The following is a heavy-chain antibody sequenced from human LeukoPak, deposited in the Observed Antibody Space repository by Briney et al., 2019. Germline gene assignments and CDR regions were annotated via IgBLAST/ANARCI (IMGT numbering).Heavy chain of an antibody. D-gene: IGHD2-2*01. J-gene: IGHJ4*02. Sequence: SGGSLRLSCAASGFTFSSYSMNWVRQAPGKGLEWVSYIISSSSTIYYADSVKGRFTISRDNAKNSLYMQRNSLGAEDTAVYACARDGEYQLRQPFDYWGQGTLVTVSS. V-gene: IGHV3-48*01. CDR1: GFTFSSYS. CDR2: IISSSSTI. CDR3: ARDGEYQLRQPFDY.